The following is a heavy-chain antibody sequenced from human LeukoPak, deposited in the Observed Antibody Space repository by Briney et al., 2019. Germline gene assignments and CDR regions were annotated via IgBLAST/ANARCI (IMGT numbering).Heavy chain of an antibody. J-gene: IGHJ3*02. CDR2: INHSGST. CDR1: GWSFSGYY. D-gene: IGHD3-22*01. Sequence: SETLSLTCAVYGWSFSGYYWSWIRQPPGKGLEWIGEINHSGSTNYNPSLKSRVTISVDTSKNQFSLKLSSVTAADTAVYYCAREDRGVVVITTLDAFDIWGQGTMVTVSS. V-gene: IGHV4-34*01. CDR3: AREDRGVVVITTLDAFDI.